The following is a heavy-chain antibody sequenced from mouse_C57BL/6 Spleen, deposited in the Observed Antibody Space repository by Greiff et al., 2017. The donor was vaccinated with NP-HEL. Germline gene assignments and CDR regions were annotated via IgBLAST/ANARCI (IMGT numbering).Heavy chain of an antibody. J-gene: IGHJ1*03. V-gene: IGHV1-4*01. CDR2: INHSSGYT. CDR1: GYTFTSYT. CDR3: ARGGGISLRWYFDV. Sequence: QVQLQQSGAELARPGASVKMSCKASGYTFTSYTMHWVKQRPGQGLAWIGYINHSSGYTKYNQKFKDKATLTADKSSSTAYMQLSSLTSEDSAVYYCARGGGISLRWYFDVWGTGTTVTVSS. D-gene: IGHD3-3*01.